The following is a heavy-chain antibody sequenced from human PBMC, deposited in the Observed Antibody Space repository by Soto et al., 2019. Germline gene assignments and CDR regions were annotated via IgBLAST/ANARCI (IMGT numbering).Heavy chain of an antibody. CDR3: AKDGRVGAGRPYYYYGMDI. D-gene: IGHD6-6*01. CDR1: GFTFSSYG. Sequence: GGSLRLSCAASGFTFSSYGMHWVRQAPGKGLEWVAVISYDGSNKYYADSVKGRFTISRDNSKNTLDLQMNSLRAEDTAVFYCAKDGRVGAGRPYYYYGMDIWGQGTTVTVSS. CDR2: ISYDGSNK. J-gene: IGHJ6*02. V-gene: IGHV3-30*18.